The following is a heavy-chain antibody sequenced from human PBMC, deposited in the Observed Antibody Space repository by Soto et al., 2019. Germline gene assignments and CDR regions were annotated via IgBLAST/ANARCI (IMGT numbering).Heavy chain of an antibody. CDR3: AREGNLGRWLQPLDF. V-gene: IGHV4-59*01. D-gene: IGHD5-12*01. CDR1: GGSISNYY. CDR2: IYYSGST. J-gene: IGHJ4*02. Sequence: SETLSLTCTVSGGSISNYYWTWIRQPPGKGLEWIGYIYYSGSTNYNPSLKSRVTISVDTSKNHFSLRLISVTAADTAIYFCAREGNLGRWLQPLDFWGQGTLVTVSS.